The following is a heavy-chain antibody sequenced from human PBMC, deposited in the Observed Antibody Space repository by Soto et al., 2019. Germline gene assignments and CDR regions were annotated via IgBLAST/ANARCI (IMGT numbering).Heavy chain of an antibody. CDR1: GGSISSGSYY. CDR2: IYYRGNT. Sequence: QLQLQESGPGLVKPSETLSLTCTVSGGSISSGSYYWGWIRQSPGKGLEWIGSIYYRGNTYYNPSLKSRVTTSVDTSKHQFSLKMSSVTATDTAVYYCARHKDTSSRYLLPDNWGQGTLVTVSS. D-gene: IGHD6-13*01. V-gene: IGHV4-39*01. CDR3: ARHKDTSSRYLLPDN. J-gene: IGHJ4*02.